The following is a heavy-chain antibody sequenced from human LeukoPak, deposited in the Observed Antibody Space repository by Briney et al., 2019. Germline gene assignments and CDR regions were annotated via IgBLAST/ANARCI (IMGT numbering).Heavy chain of an antibody. D-gene: IGHD3-3*01. CDR3: ARYRAGFSAGVSDY. Sequence: GGSLRLSCVASGFTFSSYYMQWVRQDPRKGLVWVSRISGDGTNINYADSVRGRFTISRDNAKNTVYLQMNSLRAEDTAVYYCARYRAGFSAGVSDYWGQGTLVTVSS. V-gene: IGHV3-74*01. CDR1: GFTFSSYY. CDR2: ISGDGTNI. J-gene: IGHJ4*02.